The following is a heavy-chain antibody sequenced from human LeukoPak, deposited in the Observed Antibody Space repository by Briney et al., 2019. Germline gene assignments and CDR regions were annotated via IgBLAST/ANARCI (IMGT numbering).Heavy chain of an antibody. J-gene: IGHJ4*02. V-gene: IGHV3-23*01. CDR1: KFIFSSYV. CDR3: AKEWSSGWFD. D-gene: IGHD6-19*01. CDR2: ISGSGGST. Sequence: GGSLRLSCAASKFIFSSYVMNWFRQAPGKGLEWVSSISGSGGSTYYADSVKGRFTISRDNFKNTLYLQMNSLRAEDTAVYYCAKEWSSGWFDWGQGTLVTVSS.